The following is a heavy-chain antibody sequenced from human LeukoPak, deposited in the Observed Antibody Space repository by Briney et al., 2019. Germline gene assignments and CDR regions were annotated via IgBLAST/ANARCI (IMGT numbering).Heavy chain of an antibody. CDR2: IYYSGST. CDR3: ARYQVDNWNDLDY. Sequence: SETLSLTCTVSGGSISSSSYYWGWIRQPPGKGLEWIGSIYYSGSTYYNPSLKSRVTISVDTSKNQFSLKLSSVTAADTAVYYCARYQVDNWNDLDYWGQGTLVTVSS. CDR1: GGSISSSSYY. V-gene: IGHV4-39*07. J-gene: IGHJ4*02. D-gene: IGHD1-20*01.